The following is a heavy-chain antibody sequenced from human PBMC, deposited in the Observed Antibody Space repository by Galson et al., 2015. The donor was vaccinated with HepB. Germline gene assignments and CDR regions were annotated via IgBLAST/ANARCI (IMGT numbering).Heavy chain of an antibody. CDR2: ISYDGSNK. J-gene: IGHJ4*02. D-gene: IGHD3-3*01. CDR3: AKEWTYYDLDY. CDR1: GFTFSSYG. Sequence: SLRLSCAASGFTFSSYGMHWVRQAPGKGLEWVAVISYDGSNKYYADSVKGRFTISRDNSKNTLYLQMNSLRAEDTAVYYCAKEWTYYDLDYWGQGTLVTVSS. V-gene: IGHV3-30*18.